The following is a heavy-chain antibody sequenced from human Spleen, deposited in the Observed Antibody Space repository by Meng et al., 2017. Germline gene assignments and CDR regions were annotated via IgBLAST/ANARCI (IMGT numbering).Heavy chain of an antibody. J-gene: IGHJ4*02. CDR3: ARRPHSTGFDS. Sequence: LKESPPTLVKPTQTPTLTCTFSGFSLSTSGVGVGWIRQPPGKALEWLALIYWDDDKRYSPSLKSRLMITKDTSKNQVVLSMTNMDPVDTATYYCARRPHSTGFDSWGQGTLVTVSS. CDR2: IYWDDDK. D-gene: IGHD3-22*01. V-gene: IGHV2-5*02. CDR1: GFSLSTSGVG.